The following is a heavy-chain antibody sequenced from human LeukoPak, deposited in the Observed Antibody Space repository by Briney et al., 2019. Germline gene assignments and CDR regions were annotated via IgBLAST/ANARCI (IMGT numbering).Heavy chain of an antibody. J-gene: IGHJ5*02. Sequence: SVKVSCKASGGTFSSYAISWVRQAPGQGLEWMGGIIPIFGTANYAQKFQGRVTITADESTSTAYMELSSLRSEDTAVYYCAREGVYDYVWGSYRQNWFDPWGREPWSPSPQ. CDR3: AREGVYDYVWGSYRQNWFDP. CDR1: GGTFSSYA. CDR2: IIPIFGTA. V-gene: IGHV1-69*13. D-gene: IGHD3-16*02.